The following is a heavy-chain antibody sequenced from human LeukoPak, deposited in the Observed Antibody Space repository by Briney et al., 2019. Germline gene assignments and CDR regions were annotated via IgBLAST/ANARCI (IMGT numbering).Heavy chain of an antibody. V-gene: IGHV4-59*01. J-gene: IGHJ4*02. CDR3: ARDRSGGSYFDY. CDR1: GGSISNYY. Sequence: SETLSLTCTVSGGSISNYYWSWIRQPPGKGLEWIGYMYYSGSSSYNPSLKSRVTISVDTSKNQFSLKMTSVTAADMAVYHCARDRSGGSYFDYWGQGTLVTVSS. D-gene: IGHD2-15*01. CDR2: MYYSGSS.